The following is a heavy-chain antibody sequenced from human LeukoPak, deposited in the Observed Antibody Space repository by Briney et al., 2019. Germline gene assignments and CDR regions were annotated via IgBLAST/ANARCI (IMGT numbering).Heavy chain of an antibody. CDR3: ASLTGSPTEYFQH. Sequence: SETLSLTCTVSGGSISSYYWGWIRQPPGKGLEWIGYIYYSGSTNYNPSLKSRVTISVDTSKNQFSLELSSVTAADTAVYYCASLTGSPTEYFQHWGQGTLVTVSS. CDR1: GGSISSYY. CDR2: IYYSGST. J-gene: IGHJ1*01. V-gene: IGHV4-59*01. D-gene: IGHD1-14*01.